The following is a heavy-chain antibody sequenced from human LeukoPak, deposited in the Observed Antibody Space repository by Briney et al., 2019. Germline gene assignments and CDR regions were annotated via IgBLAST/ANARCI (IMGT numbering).Heavy chain of an antibody. Sequence: SETLSLTCTVSGVSFSNDGYYWSWTRQHPGKGLEWIGCIHYSGATNYNPSLKSRVTISIDTAKNQFSLKLTSVTVADTAVYYCARGTGDWGQGTLVTVSS. V-gene: IGHV4-31*03. CDR1: GVSFSNDGYY. CDR2: IHYSGAT. D-gene: IGHD1-14*01. J-gene: IGHJ4*02. CDR3: ARGTGD.